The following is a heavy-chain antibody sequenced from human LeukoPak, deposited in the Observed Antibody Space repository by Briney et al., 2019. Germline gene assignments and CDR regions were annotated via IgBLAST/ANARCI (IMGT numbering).Heavy chain of an antibody. CDR2: ISSSSSYI. Sequence: PGGSLRLSCAPSGFTFSSYSMNWVRQAPGKGLEWVSSISSSSSYIYYADSVKGRFTISRDNAKNSLYLQMNSLRAEGTAVYFFARDLWLLDACDIWGQGTMVSVSS. D-gene: IGHD5-12*01. CDR1: GFTFSSYS. V-gene: IGHV3-21*01. CDR3: ARDLWLLDACDI. J-gene: IGHJ3*02.